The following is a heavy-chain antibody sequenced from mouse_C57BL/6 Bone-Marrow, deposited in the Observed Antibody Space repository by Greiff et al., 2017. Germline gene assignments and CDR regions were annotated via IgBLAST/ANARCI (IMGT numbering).Heavy chain of an antibody. Sequence: VQLQPSGAVLMKPGASVKLSCKATGYTFTGYWIEWVKQRPGHGLEWIGEILPGSGSTNYIEKFKGKATFTPDTSSNTAYMQLSSLTTEDSAIYYCVRRGIYAMDYWGQGTSVTVSS. CDR3: VRRGIYAMDY. J-gene: IGHJ4*01. V-gene: IGHV1-9*01. CDR1: GYTFTGYW. CDR2: ILPGSGST.